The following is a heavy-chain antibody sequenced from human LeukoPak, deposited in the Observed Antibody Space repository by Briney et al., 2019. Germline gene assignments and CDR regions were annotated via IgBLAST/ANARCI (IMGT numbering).Heavy chain of an antibody. Sequence: GGSLRLSCAASEFTFSNYWMTWVRQAPGKGLEWVSGISWNSGSIGYADSVKGRFTISRDNAKNSLYLQMNSLRAEDTALYYCAKALHYYDSSGFDYWGQGTLVTVSS. V-gene: IGHV3-9*01. CDR1: EFTFSNYW. CDR2: ISWNSGSI. D-gene: IGHD3-22*01. J-gene: IGHJ4*02. CDR3: AKALHYYDSSGFDY.